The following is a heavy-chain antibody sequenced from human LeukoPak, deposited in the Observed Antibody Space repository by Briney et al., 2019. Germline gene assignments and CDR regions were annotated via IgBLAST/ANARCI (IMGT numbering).Heavy chain of an antibody. Sequence: SVKVSCKASGGTFSSYAISWVRQAPGQGLEWMGGIIPIFGTANYAQKFQGRVTITADESTSTAYMELSSLRSEDTAMYYCATIPRMEGIAPGGIDNWGQGTPVTVSS. CDR1: GGTFSSYA. V-gene: IGHV1-69*13. CDR3: ATIPRMEGIAPGGIDN. J-gene: IGHJ4*02. D-gene: IGHD6-13*01. CDR2: IIPIFGTA.